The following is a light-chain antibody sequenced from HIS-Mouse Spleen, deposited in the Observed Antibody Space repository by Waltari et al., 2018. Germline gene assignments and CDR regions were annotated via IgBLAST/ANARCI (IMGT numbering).Light chain of an antibody. J-gene: IGLJ2*01. CDR3: CSYAGSSTFVVV. V-gene: IGLV2-23*03. CDR1: SHDVGSDNL. Sequence: QSALTQPASVSGSPGQSITISCTGTSHDVGSDNLVSWYQQHPGKAPKLMIYEGSKRPSGVSNRFSGSKSGNTASLTISGLQAEDEADYYCCSYAGSSTFVVVFGGGTKLTVL. CDR2: EGS.